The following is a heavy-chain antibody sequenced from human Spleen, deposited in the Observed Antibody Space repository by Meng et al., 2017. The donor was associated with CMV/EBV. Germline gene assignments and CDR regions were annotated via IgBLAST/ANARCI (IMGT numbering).Heavy chain of an antibody. CDR2: INWNGGAT. D-gene: IGHD6-13*01. V-gene: IGHV3-20*04. CDR3: ARDIAIAAAGIYYFDY. J-gene: IGHJ4*02. Sequence: GESLKISCAASGFRFDDYGMSWVRQSPGKGLEWVSRINWNGGATTYADSVKGRFIISRDNAKNSLYLQMNSLRAEDTAVYYCARDIAIAAAGIYYFDYWGQGTLVTVSS. CDR1: GFRFDDYG.